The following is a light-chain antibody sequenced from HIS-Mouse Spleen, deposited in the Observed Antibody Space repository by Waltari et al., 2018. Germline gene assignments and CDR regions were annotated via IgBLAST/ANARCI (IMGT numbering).Light chain of an antibody. CDR1: ACPTKY. V-gene: IGLV3-10*01. Sequence: SYELTQPPSVSVSPGQTARITCSGDACPTKYASWYQQKSGQAPVLVIYEDSKRPSGIPERFSGSSSGTMATLTISGAQVEDEADYYCYSTDSSGNHRVFGGGTKLTVL. CDR2: EDS. J-gene: IGLJ2*01. CDR3: YSTDSSGNHRV.